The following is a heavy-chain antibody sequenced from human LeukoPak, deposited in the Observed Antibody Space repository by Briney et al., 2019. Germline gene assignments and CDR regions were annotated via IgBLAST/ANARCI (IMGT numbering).Heavy chain of an antibody. CDR2: IYSGGST. D-gene: IGHD3-9*01. Sequence: PSETLSLTCAVSGGSIKSNSWWSWVRQPPGKGLEWVSVIYSGGSTYYADSVKGRFTISRDNSKNTLYLQMNSLRAEDTAVYYCASLDILTGYQFDYWGQGTLVTVSS. J-gene: IGHJ4*02. CDR1: GGSIKSNSW. V-gene: IGHV3-53*01. CDR3: ASLDILTGYQFDY.